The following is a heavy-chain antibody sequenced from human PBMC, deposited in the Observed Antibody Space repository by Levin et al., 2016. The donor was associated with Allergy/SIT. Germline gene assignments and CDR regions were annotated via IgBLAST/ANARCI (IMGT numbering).Heavy chain of an antibody. V-gene: IGHV3-21*01. CDR2: ISSSSSYI. D-gene: IGHD5-12*01. CDR3: ARVQVVATDAFDI. J-gene: IGHJ3*02. Sequence: WIRQPPGKGLEWVSSISSSSSYIYYADSVKGRFTISRDNAKNSLYLQMNSLRAEDTAVYYCARVQVVATDAFDIWGQGTMVTVSS.